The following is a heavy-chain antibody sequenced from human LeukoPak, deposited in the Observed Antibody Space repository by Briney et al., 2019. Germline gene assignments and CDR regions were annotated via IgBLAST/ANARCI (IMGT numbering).Heavy chain of an antibody. CDR1: GYTFTSYW. CDR3: ARQIYYFDSSGQGWFDP. V-gene: IGHV5-10-1*01. J-gene: IGHJ5*02. D-gene: IGHD3-22*01. CDR2: IDPNDGYT. Sequence: PGESLKISCKGSGYTFTSYWITWVRQKPGKGLEWMGKIDPNDGYTQYSPSFEGHVSFSADKSNSTAYLRWSSLKASDTAMYYCARQIYYFDSSGQGWFDPWGQGTLVAVSS.